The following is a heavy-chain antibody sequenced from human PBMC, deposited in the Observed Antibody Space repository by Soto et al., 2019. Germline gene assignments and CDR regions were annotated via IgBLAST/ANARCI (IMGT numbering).Heavy chain of an antibody. CDR3: VREERIAATKLVY. Sequence: SETLSLPCTVSGGSIKSSDHHWSWTRQSPANGLEWIGYIHNSGTSFYNPSLRGRVTVTLDTSRSQVSVTLASVTAADTAVYYCVREERIAATKLVYWGLGIQVTVSS. D-gene: IGHD6-6*01. CDR1: GGSIKSSDHH. CDR2: IHNSGTS. J-gene: IGHJ4*02. V-gene: IGHV4-30-4*01.